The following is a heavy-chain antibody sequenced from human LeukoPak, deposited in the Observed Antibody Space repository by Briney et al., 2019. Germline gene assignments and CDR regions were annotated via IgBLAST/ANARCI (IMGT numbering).Heavy chain of an antibody. CDR3: AKDDGGSYYIYYYYMDV. J-gene: IGHJ6*03. Sequence: GGSLRLSCAASGFTFSNYGMSWVRQAPGKGLEWVSAISGSGGRTYHADSVKGWFTISRDNSKNTLHLQMNSLRAEDTAVYYCAKDDGGSYYIYYYYMDVWGKGTTVTISS. CDR2: ISGSGGRT. CDR1: GFTFSNYG. D-gene: IGHD1-26*01. V-gene: IGHV3-23*01.